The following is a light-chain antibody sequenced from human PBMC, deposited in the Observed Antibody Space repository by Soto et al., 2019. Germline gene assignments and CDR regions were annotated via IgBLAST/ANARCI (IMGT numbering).Light chain of an antibody. CDR1: SSDVGGYNY. CDR2: EVS. Sequence: QSALTQPPSASGSPGQSVTISCTGTSSDVGGYNYVSWYQQHPGKAPKLMIYEVSKRPSGVPDRFSGSKSGNTASLTVSGLQAEDEGDYYCCSYAASHTFVFGGGTKLTVL. CDR3: CSYAASHTFV. J-gene: IGLJ2*01. V-gene: IGLV2-8*01.